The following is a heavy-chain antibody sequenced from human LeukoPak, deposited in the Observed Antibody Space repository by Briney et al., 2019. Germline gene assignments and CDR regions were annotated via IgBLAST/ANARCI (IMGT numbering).Heavy chain of an antibody. J-gene: IGHJ5*02. CDR1: GYRFPYHW. V-gene: IGHV5-51*01. CDR3: ARLPNSGADLTWFDP. D-gene: IGHD3-10*01. Sequence: GESMKISCKASGYRFPYHWIAWVRQMPGKGLEWMGIIYPGDSDTRYSPSFQGQVTISTDKSINTAYLQWSSLKASDTAMYYCARLPNSGADLTWFDPWGQGTLVSVSS. CDR2: IYPGDSDT.